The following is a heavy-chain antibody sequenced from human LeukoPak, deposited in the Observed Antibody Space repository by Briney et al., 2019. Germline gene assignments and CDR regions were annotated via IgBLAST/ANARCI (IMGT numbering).Heavy chain of an antibody. CDR3: AAESRSSDDAFGI. CDR2: IYENGGTT. D-gene: IGHD6-13*01. J-gene: IGHJ3*02. V-gene: IGHV3-23*01. Sequence: GSLRLSCVGSGFTFRSHAMSWVRQAPEKGLEFVSGIYENGGTTYYADSVKGRFSISRDNSKNTLYLQMDSLRGEDTAVYYCAAESRSSDDAFGIWGQGTMVTVSS. CDR1: GFTFRSHA.